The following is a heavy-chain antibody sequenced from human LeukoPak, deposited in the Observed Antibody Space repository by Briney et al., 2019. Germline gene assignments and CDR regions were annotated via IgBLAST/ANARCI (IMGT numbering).Heavy chain of an antibody. CDR1: GGSFSGYY. CDR2: INHSGST. CDR3: AGQPFQYYYDSSGPI. Sequence: PSETLSLTCVVYGGSFSGYYWSWIRQPPGKGLEWIGEINHSGSTNYNPSLKSRVTISVDTSKNQFSLKLSSVTAADTAVYYCAGQPFQYYYDSSGPIWGQGTMVTVSS. D-gene: IGHD3-22*01. V-gene: IGHV4-34*01. J-gene: IGHJ3*02.